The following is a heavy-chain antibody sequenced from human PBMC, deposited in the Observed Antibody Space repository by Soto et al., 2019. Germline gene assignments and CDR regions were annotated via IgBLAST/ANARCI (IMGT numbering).Heavy chain of an antibody. CDR2: IYYSGST. V-gene: IGHV4-59*01. CDR3: ARTYDFWSGYYTPNYYMDV. D-gene: IGHD3-3*01. CDR1: GDSISSSF. J-gene: IGHJ6*03. Sequence: SETLSLTCTVSGDSISSSFWSWIRQPPGKGLEWIGYIYYSGSTNYNPSLKSRVTISVDTSKNQFSLKLSSVTAADTAVYYCARTYDFWSGYYTPNYYMDVWGKGTTVTVSS.